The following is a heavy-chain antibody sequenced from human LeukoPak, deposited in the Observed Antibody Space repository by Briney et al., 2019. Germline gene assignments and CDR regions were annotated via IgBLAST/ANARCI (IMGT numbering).Heavy chain of an antibody. J-gene: IGHJ6*02. CDR2: ISAYNGNT. Sequence: ASVKVSCEASGYTFTSYGISWVRQAPGQGLEWMGWISAYNGNTNYAQKLQGRVTMTTDTSTSTAYMELRSLRSDDTAVYYCASATNYYYGMDVWGQGTTVTVSS. CDR3: ASATNYYYGMDV. V-gene: IGHV1-18*01. CDR1: GYTFTSYG.